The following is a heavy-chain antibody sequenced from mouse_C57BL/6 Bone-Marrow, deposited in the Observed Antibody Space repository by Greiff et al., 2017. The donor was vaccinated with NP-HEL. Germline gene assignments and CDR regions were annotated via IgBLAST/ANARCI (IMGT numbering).Heavy chain of an antibody. CDR2: IYPGGGYT. CDR1: GYTFTNYW. D-gene: IGHD2-10*01. CDR3: ARGTLQRAMDY. Sequence: QVQLQQSGAELVRPGTSVKMSCKASGYTFTNYWIGWAKQRPGHGLEWIGDIYPGGGYTNYNEKFKGKATLTADKSSSTAYMQFSSLTSEDSAIYYCARGTLQRAMDYWGQGTSVTVSS. V-gene: IGHV1-63*01. J-gene: IGHJ4*01.